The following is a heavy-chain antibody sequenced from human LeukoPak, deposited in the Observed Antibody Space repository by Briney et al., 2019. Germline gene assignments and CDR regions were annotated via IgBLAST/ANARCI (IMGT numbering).Heavy chain of an antibody. J-gene: IGHJ5*02. CDR1: GYSFVGYG. D-gene: IGHD6-13*01. CDR2: ISAYNGNT. Sequence: ASVKVSCKASGYSFVGYGISWVRQAPGQGLEWMGWISAYNGNTNYAQKLQGRVTMTTDTSTSTAYMELRSLRSDDTAVYYCAREGVPIAAAGTNWFDPWGQGTLVTVSS. V-gene: IGHV1-18*01. CDR3: AREGVPIAAAGTNWFDP.